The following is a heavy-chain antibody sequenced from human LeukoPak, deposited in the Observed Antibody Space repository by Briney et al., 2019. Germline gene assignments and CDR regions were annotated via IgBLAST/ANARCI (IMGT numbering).Heavy chain of an antibody. Sequence: SVKVSCKASGFTFTSSAVQWVRQARGQRLEWIGWIVVGSGNTNYAQKFQERVTITRDMSTSTAYMELSSLRSDDTAVYYCARAPMGTAALYWGQGTLVTVSS. CDR2: IVVGSGNT. CDR3: ARAPMGTAALY. V-gene: IGHV1-58*01. J-gene: IGHJ4*02. D-gene: IGHD2-2*01. CDR1: GFTFTSSA.